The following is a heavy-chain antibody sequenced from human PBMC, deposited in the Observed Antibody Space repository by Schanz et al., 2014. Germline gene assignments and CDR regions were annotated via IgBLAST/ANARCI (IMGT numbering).Heavy chain of an antibody. J-gene: IGHJ4*02. CDR1: GYSFSTYA. Sequence: QVHLVQSESELKNPGASVKVSCKTSGYSFSTYAMNWVRQAPGQGLEWMGWINTKTGNPTYAQGFTGRFVFSLDTSVSTTHLQITNLKADDTAVYYGARGYCAGTSCPIFDYWGQGTLVTVSS. V-gene: IGHV7-4-1*02. CDR3: ARGYCAGTSCPIFDY. D-gene: IGHD2-2*01. CDR2: INTKTGNP.